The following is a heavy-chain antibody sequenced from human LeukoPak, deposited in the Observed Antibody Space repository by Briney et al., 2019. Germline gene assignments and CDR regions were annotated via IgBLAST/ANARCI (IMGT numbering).Heavy chain of an antibody. CDR1: GFTFSDYY. D-gene: IGHD5-18*01. CDR2: ISSSSSTI. V-gene: IGHV3-11*01. Sequence: GGSLRLSCAASGFTFSDYYMSWIRQAPGKGLEWVSYISSSSSTIYYADSVKGRFTISRDNAKNSLYLQMNSLRAEDTAVYYCLVYTAMVTGNWFDPWGQGTLVTVSS. J-gene: IGHJ5*02. CDR3: LVYTAMVTGNWFDP.